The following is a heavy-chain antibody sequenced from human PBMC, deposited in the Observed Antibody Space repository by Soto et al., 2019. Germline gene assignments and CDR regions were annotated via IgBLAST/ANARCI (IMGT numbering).Heavy chain of an antibody. CDR2: ISAYNGNT. CDR1: GYTFTSYG. V-gene: IGHV1-18*01. J-gene: IGHJ4*02. CDR3: ARDKDARCGGDCYPNVQIDY. D-gene: IGHD2-21*02. Sequence: ASVKVSCKASGYTFTSYGISWVRQAPGQGLEWMGWISAYNGNTNYAQKLQGRVTMTTDTSTSTAYMELRSLRSDDTAVYYCARDKDARCGGDCYPNVQIDYWGQGTLVTVSS.